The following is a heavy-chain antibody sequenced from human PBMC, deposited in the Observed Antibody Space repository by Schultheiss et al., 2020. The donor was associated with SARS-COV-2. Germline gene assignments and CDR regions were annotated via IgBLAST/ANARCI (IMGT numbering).Heavy chain of an antibody. CDR1: GGSFSGYY. V-gene: IGHV4-59*12. Sequence: SQTLSLTCAVYGGSFSGYYWSWIRQPPGKGLEWIGYIYYSGSTNYNPSLKSRVTISVDTSKNQFSLKLSSVTAADTAVYYCARDQDYYDSSGYYWGQGTLVTVSS. J-gene: IGHJ4*02. CDR3: ARDQDYYDSSGYY. CDR2: IYYSGST. D-gene: IGHD3-22*01.